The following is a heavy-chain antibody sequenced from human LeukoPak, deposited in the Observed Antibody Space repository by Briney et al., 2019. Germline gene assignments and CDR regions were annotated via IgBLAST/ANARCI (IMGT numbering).Heavy chain of an antibody. CDR1: GFTFSSYT. J-gene: IGHJ4*02. CDR2: ISSSSSYI. CDR3: ARVPSPGYSYGHPYYFDY. V-gene: IGHV3-21*01. D-gene: IGHD5-18*01. Sequence: GGSLRLSCAASGFTFSSYTMNWVRQAPGKGLEWVSSISSSSSYIYSADSLKGRFTISRDNAKNSLFLQMNSLRAEDTAVYYCARVPSPGYSYGHPYYFDYWGQGTLVTVSS.